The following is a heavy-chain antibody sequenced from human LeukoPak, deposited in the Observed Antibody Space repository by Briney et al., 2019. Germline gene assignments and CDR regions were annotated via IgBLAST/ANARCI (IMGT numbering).Heavy chain of an antibody. CDR3: ARSGYDSGKFWVFGY. D-gene: IGHD1-26*01. CDR1: VGSIRRDY. CDR2: IYYRGST. J-gene: IGHJ4*02. Sequence: PSETLSLTCALPVGSIRRDYSSWIRQPPRKGLEWIGYIYYRGSTNYTTALKSRVDISVETAKHQIPLMLRSVTASVTALLYFARSGYDSGKFWVFGYWGQGTQVTVSS. V-gene: IGHV4-59*12.